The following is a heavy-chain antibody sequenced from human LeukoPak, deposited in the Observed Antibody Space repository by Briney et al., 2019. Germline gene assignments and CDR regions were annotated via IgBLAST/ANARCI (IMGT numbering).Heavy chain of an antibody. CDR3: VRVTIPRLAGMDV. Sequence: GGSLRLSCAASGFTFSNYWMSWVRQAPGKGLEWVANIKQDGSEKYYVDSVKGRFTISRDNAKNSLYLQMNSLRAEDTAVYYCVRVTIPRLAGMDVWGKGTTVIVSS. J-gene: IGHJ6*04. D-gene: IGHD2-21*01. V-gene: IGHV3-7*03. CDR1: GFTFSNYW. CDR2: IKQDGSEK.